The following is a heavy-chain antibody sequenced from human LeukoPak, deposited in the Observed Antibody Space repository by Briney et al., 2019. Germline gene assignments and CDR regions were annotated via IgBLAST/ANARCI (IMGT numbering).Heavy chain of an antibody. D-gene: IGHD3-3*01. CDR2: ISAYNGNT. V-gene: IGHV1-18*01. J-gene: IGHJ5*02. CDR3: ARSGGYDFWSGPNWFDP. CDR1: GYTFTSYG. Sequence: LGASVKVSCKASGYTFTSYGISWVRQAPGQGLEWMGWISAYNGNTNYAQKFQGRVTMTRDTSISTAYMELSSLRSEDTAVYYCARSGGYDFWSGPNWFDPWGQGTLVTVSS.